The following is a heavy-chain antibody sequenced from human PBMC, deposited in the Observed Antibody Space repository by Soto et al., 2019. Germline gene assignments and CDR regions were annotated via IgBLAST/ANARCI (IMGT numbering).Heavy chain of an antibody. CDR2: LSNDGSNE. D-gene: IGHD3-9*01. Sequence: QVQLVESGGGVVQPGRSLRLSCEASGFTFSSYGMHWVRQAPGKGLEWVTLLSNDGSNEYYADSVKGRFTISRDNSKNTLYLQMNSLRAEDTAVYYCAKDLRRAFYGMDVWGQGTTVTVSS. CDR1: GFTFSSYG. J-gene: IGHJ6*02. CDR3: AKDLRRAFYGMDV. V-gene: IGHV3-30*18.